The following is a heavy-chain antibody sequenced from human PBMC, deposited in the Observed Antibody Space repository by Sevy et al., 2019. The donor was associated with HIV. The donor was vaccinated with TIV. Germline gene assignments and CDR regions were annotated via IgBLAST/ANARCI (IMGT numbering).Heavy chain of an antibody. CDR2: IYSGGST. CDR1: GFTVSSNY. CDR3: AREGGYSGYDLSYYFDY. D-gene: IGHD5-12*01. V-gene: IGHV3-53*01. Sequence: GSLRLSCAASGFTVSSNYMSWVRQAPGKGLEWVSVIYSGGSTYYADSVKGRFTISRDNSKNTLYLQMNSLRAEDTAVYYCAREGGYSGYDLSYYFDYWGQGTLVTVSS. J-gene: IGHJ4*02.